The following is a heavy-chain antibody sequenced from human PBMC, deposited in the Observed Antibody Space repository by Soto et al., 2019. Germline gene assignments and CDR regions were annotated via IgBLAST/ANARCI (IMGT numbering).Heavy chain of an antibody. Sequence: GASVKVSCNASGGTFGSYAISWVRQSPEQGLEWMGVIIPIFGTANYAQKFQGRVTITADESTSTAYMELSSLRSEDTAVYYCATGGRNVLRYFDWTDWRQGTLVTVSS. CDR3: ATGGRNVLRYFDWTD. J-gene: IGHJ4*02. D-gene: IGHD3-9*01. CDR2: IIPIFGTA. V-gene: IGHV1-69*13. CDR1: GGTFGSYA.